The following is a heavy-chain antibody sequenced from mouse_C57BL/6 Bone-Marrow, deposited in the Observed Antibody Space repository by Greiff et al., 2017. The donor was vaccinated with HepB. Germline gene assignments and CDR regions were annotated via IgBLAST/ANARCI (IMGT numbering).Heavy chain of an antibody. J-gene: IGHJ4*01. CDR1: GYAFSSPW. D-gene: IGHD2-3*01. CDR2: IYPGDGDT. V-gene: IGHV1-82*01. CDR3: ARGGWLLRRGAMDY. Sequence: QVQLKQSGPELVKPGASVKISCKASGYAFSSPWMNWVKQRPGKGLEWIGRIYPGDGDTNYNGKFKGKATLTADKSSSTAYMQLSSLTSEDSAVYFCARGGWLLRRGAMDYWGQGTSVTVSS.